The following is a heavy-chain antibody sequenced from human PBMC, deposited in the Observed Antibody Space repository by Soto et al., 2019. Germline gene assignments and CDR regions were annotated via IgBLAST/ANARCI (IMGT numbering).Heavy chain of an antibody. J-gene: IGHJ4*02. CDR3: ARDNCSSKTCLDY. CDR1: EFTFSNYG. D-gene: IGHD2-2*01. CDR2: IQSDGSKK. Sequence: LRRSCTTSEFTFSNYGMHCVLQNPGKGLEWVAGIQSDGSKKYYADSVKGRFTISRDNSKNALYMQMNSLRAEDTALYYCARDNCSSKTCLDYWGQGTLVTVSS. V-gene: IGHV3-33*05.